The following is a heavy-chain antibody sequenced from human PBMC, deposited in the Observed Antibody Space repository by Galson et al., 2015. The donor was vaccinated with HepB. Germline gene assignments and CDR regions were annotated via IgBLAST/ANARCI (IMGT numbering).Heavy chain of an antibody. CDR2: IFSSDKK. CDR1: GFSLRSGGMG. CDR3: ARNVVSSSCYTAFDL. Sequence: PALVKPTQTLTLTCTVSGFSLRSGGMGVSWIRQPPGKALEWLAHIFSSDKKSYSTSLKSRLTISKDTSTSQVVLTMTNMDPVDTATYDCARNVVSSSCYTAFDLWGQGTMVTVSS. J-gene: IGHJ3*01. D-gene: IGHD6-13*01. V-gene: IGHV2-26*01.